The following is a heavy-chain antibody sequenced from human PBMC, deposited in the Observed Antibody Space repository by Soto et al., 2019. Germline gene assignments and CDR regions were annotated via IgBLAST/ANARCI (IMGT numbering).Heavy chain of an antibody. CDR2: IIPIFGTA. J-gene: IGHJ4*02. V-gene: IGHV1-69*12. CDR1: GDTFTTYA. CDR3: ARGGGYSSSPEKYYCDH. Sequence: QVQLVQSGAEVKKPGSSVKVSCKASGDTFTTYAISWVRQAPGQGLEWMGGIIPIFGTANYAQKFQGRVTISADESPGTAYMERRSLRSEDTAVCYCARGGGYSSSPEKYYCDHWGQGTLVTVSS. D-gene: IGHD6-19*01.